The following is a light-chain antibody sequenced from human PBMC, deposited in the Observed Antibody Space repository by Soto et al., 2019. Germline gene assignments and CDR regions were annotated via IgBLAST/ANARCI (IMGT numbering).Light chain of an antibody. CDR2: GAS. Sequence: EIVLTQSPGTLSLSPGERATLSCRASQSVSNYLAWYQRKPGQAPRLLIHGASSRATGIPDWFSGSGSGTDFTLTISRLEPEDFAVYYCHQYGGSPQTFGQGTKV. J-gene: IGKJ1*01. V-gene: IGKV3-20*01. CDR1: QSVSNY. CDR3: HQYGGSPQT.